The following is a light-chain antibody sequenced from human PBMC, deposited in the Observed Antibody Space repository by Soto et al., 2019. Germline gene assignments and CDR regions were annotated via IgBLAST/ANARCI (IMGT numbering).Light chain of an antibody. CDR1: QSVSSY. J-gene: IGKJ4*01. V-gene: IGKV3-11*01. CDR3: QQRSGWPPLT. Sequence: EIVLTQSPATLSLSPGERATLSCRASQSVSSYLAWYQQKPGQAPSLLIYEASNSATGIPARFSGSGSGTDFTLTIRSLEPEDVAVYYCQQRSGWPPLTFGGGTKVEIK. CDR2: EAS.